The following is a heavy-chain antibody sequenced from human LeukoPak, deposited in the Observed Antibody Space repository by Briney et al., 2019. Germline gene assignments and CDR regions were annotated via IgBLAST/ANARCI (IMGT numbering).Heavy chain of an antibody. CDR1: GYTFTSYG. J-gene: IGHJ4*02. CDR3: ARVLEYCSSTSCPDY. V-gene: IGHV1-18*01. CDR2: ISAYNGNT. Sequence: ASVKVSYKASGYTFTSYGISWVRQAPGQGLEWMGWISAYNGNTNYAQKLQGRVTMTTDTSTSTAYMELRSLRSDDTAVYYCARVLEYCSSTSCPDYWGQGTLVTVSS. D-gene: IGHD2-2*01.